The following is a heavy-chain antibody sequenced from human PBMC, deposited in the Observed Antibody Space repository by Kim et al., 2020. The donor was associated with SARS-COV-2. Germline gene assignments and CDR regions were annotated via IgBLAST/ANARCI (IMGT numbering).Heavy chain of an antibody. CDR3: ARLGYFDWLYIDY. Sequence: ADAVKGHFTISRDKSKDALDLQMNSLRAEDTAVYYCARLGYFDWLYIDYWGQGTLVTVSS. V-gene: IGHV3-30*01. D-gene: IGHD3-9*01. J-gene: IGHJ4*02.